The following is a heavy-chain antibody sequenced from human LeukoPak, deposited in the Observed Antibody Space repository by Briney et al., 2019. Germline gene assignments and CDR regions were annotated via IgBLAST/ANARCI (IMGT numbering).Heavy chain of an antibody. J-gene: IGHJ4*02. CDR1: GYTFTGYY. CDR3: ARDLPYYYGSGSYYNVFFDY. D-gene: IGHD3-10*01. V-gene: IGHV1-2*02. Sequence: ASVKVSCKASGYTFTGYYMHWVRQAPGQGLEWMGWINPNSGGTNYAQKLQGRVTMTTDTSTSTAYMELRSLRSDDTAVYYCARDLPYYYGSGSYYNVFFDYWGQGTLVTVSS. CDR2: INPNSGGT.